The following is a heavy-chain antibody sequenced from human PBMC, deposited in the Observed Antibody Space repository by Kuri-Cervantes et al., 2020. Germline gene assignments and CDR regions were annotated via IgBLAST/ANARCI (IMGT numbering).Heavy chain of an antibody. CDR1: GFTFSSYS. CDR2: ISSSSSYI. Sequence: GESLKISCAAPGFTFSSYSMNWVRQAPGKGLEWVSSISSSSSYIYYADSVKGRFTISGDNSKNTLYLQMNSLRADDTAVYYCAKDCVRWVPQNWYFDLWGRGTLVTVSS. J-gene: IGHJ2*01. V-gene: IGHV3-21*04. CDR3: AKDCVRWVPQNWYFDL. D-gene: IGHD4-23*01.